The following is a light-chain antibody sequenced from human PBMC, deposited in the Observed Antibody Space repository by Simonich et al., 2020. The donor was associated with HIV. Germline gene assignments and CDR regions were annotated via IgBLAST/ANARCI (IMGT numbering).Light chain of an antibody. J-gene: IGKJ3*01. V-gene: IGKV4-1*01. CDR3: QQYYSAPVT. CDR1: QSVLYRSSNKNY. CDR2: WAS. Sequence: DIVMTQSPDSLAVSLGERATINCRSSQSVLYRSSNKNYLAWYQQKPGQPPKLLIYWASTRESGVPDRFSGSGSGTDFTLTISSLQAEDVAVYYCQQYYSAPVTFGPGTKVDMK.